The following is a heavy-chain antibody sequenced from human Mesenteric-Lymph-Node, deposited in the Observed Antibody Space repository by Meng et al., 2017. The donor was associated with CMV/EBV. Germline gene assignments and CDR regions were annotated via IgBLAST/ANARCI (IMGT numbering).Heavy chain of an antibody. J-gene: IGHJ4*02. Sequence: SETLSLTCTVSGGSISVYHWSWIRQPPGKGLEWIGYIYSSGSTNHNPSLKSRVTISVDTSKNQFSLKLSSVTAADTAVFYCARTNSDYFDYWGQGTLVTVSS. CDR2: IYSSGST. V-gene: IGHV4-4*09. CDR3: ARTNSDYFDY. CDR1: GGSISVYH. D-gene: IGHD1-1*01.